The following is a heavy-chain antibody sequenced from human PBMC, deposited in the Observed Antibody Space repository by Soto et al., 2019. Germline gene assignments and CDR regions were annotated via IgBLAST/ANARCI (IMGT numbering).Heavy chain of an antibody. CDR3: VRLYDSSGYYYFDY. CDR2: IGSGGSFI. Sequence: NPGGSLRLSCAASGFTFSRYSMNWVRQAPGRGPEWVSSIGSGGSFIYYADSLKGRFTISRDNAKISLYLQMTSLRAEDTAVYYCVRLYDSSGYYYFDYWGQGTPVTVSS. D-gene: IGHD3-22*01. V-gene: IGHV3-21*01. CDR1: GFTFSRYS. J-gene: IGHJ4*01.